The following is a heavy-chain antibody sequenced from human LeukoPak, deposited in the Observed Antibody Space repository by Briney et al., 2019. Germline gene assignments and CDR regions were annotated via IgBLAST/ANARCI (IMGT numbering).Heavy chain of an antibody. D-gene: IGHD3-22*01. J-gene: IGHJ4*02. CDR3: AKDQSIEKWLSFHY. Sequence: PGGSLRLSCGASGFIFSKYAMSWVRQAPGKGLEWVSAISGSGAYTYYADSVKGRFTISRDNSKNMIYLQMNSLRVEDTAVYYCAKDQSIEKWLSFHYWGQRTLVTVSS. CDR1: GFIFSKYA. V-gene: IGHV3-23*01. CDR2: ISGSGAYT.